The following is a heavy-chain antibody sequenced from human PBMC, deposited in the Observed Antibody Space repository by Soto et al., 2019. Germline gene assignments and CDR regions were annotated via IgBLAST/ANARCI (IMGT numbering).Heavy chain of an antibody. CDR3: ARSPTKYGSARYYIQDFDY. CDR1: GYTFINFD. CDR2: MNPGSGKT. Sequence: GASVKVSCKASGYTFINFDISWVRQAAGQGLEWLGWMNPGSGKTGYASKFQGRVAMTRDASTGTSHLELSSLTSDDTAVYYCARSPTKYGSARYYIQDFDYWGQGTLVTVSS. D-gene: IGHD3-10*01. V-gene: IGHV1-8*02. J-gene: IGHJ4*02.